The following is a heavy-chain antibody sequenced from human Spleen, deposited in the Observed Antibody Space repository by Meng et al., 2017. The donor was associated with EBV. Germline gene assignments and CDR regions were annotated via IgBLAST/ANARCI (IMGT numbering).Heavy chain of an antibody. Sequence: PPKQAGPALVNPSESLSLTCTVSGGAISSHSHSWDWLRQPPGKGLEWIGSIYYSGSTSLRSRLTISVDTSKNQFSRKLSSVTAADTAVYYCARVWLGTILDYWGQGTLVTVSS. J-gene: IGHJ4*02. D-gene: IGHD5-12*01. CDR1: GGAISSHSHS. V-gene: IGHV4-39*07. CDR2: IYYSGST. CDR3: ARVWLGTILDY.